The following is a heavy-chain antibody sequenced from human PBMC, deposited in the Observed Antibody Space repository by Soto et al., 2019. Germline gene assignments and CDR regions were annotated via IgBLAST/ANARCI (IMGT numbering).Heavy chain of an antibody. CDR2: ISYDGSNK. D-gene: IGHD6-25*01. V-gene: IGHV3-30*18. CDR1: GFTFSNYS. Sequence: QVHLVESGGGVVQPGTSLRLSCAASGFTFSNYSMHWVRQAPGKGLEWVAVISYDGSNKYYADSVKGRFTISRDNSKNTLYLQMNSLRPEDTAVYFCANDGRRLPLDYWGQGTLVTVSS. J-gene: IGHJ4*02. CDR3: ANDGRRLPLDY.